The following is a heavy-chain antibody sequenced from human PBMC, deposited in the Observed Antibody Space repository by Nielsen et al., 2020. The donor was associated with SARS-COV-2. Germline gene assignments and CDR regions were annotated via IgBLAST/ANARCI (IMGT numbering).Heavy chain of an antibody. CDR1: GFTVSSNY. CDR3: ARQDQWLVGWFDP. D-gene: IGHD6-19*01. V-gene: IGHV3-53*01. CDR2: IYSGGST. J-gene: IGHJ5*02. Sequence: GESLKISCAASGFTVSSNYMSWVRQAPGKGLEWVSVIYSGGSTYYADSVKGRFTISRDNSKNTLYLQMNSLRAEDTAVYYCARQDQWLVGWFDPWGQGTLVTVSS.